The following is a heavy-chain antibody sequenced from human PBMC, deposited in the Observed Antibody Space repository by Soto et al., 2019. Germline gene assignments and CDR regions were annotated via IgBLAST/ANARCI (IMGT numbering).Heavy chain of an antibody. CDR3: ARARSISRSSSVGFQH. V-gene: IGHV3-7*05. Sequence: GSLRLSCAASGFTFSSYWMSWVRQAPGKGLEWAANIKQDGSEKYYVDSVKGRFTISRDNAKNSLYLQMNSLRAEDTAVYYCARARSISRSSSVGFQHWGQGTLVTVSS. CDR1: GFTFSSYW. J-gene: IGHJ1*01. CDR2: IKQDGSEK. D-gene: IGHD6-6*01.